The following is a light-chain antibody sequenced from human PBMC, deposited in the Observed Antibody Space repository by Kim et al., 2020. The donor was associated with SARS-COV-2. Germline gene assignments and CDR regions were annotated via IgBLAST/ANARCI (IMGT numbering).Light chain of an antibody. CDR1: ALQKKY. V-gene: IGLV3-10*01. Sequence: SYELTQPPSVSVSPGQTARITCSGDALQKKYAYWYQQKSGQAPVLVIYEDSKRPSGIPERFSGSSSGTMATLTISGVQVEDEADYDCYSTDSSGNHRVFGGGTQLTVL. J-gene: IGLJ2*01. CDR2: EDS. CDR3: YSTDSSGNHRV.